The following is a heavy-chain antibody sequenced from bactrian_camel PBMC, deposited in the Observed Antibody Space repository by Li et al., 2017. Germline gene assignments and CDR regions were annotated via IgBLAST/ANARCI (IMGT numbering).Heavy chain of an antibody. CDR3: AAAGRLSIAYHY. CDR2: INSGGGST. V-gene: IGHV3S31*01. Sequence: VQLVSSGGGLVHPGGSLRLSCAASGFTFRSYAMSWVRHPLGKGLEWVSAINSGGGSTYYADSVEGRFTIVKDNAKNTLFLQMNNLNTEDTAVYYCAAAGRLSIAYHYWGQGTQVTVS. D-gene: IGHD4*01. CDR1: GFTFRSYA. J-gene: IGHJ4*01.